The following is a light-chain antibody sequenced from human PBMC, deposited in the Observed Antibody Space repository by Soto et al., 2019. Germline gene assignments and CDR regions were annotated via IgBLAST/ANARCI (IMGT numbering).Light chain of an antibody. CDR3: QQYGSSPWT. CDR1: QSVSRNY. J-gene: IGKJ1*01. CDR2: GAS. Sequence: EIVLTQSPGTLSLSPGERATLSCRASQSVSRNYLARYQQKPGQAPRLLIYGASSRATGIPDRFTGSGSGTDFTLTINRLEPEDFAVFHCQQYGSSPWTFGQGTKVDIK. V-gene: IGKV3-20*01.